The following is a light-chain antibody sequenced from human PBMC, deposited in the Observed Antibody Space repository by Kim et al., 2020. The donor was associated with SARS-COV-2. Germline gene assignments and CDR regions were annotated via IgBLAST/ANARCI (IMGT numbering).Light chain of an antibody. V-gene: IGLV3-1*01. CDR1: KWVDKY. J-gene: IGLJ1*01. CDR3: QAWDSSTGV. CDR2: QDN. Sequence: SPGQTASITCSGDKWVDKYACWSQQKPGQSPVLVIYQDNKRPSGIPERFSGSNSGNTATLTISGTQAMDEADYYCQAWDSSTGVFGTGTKVTVL.